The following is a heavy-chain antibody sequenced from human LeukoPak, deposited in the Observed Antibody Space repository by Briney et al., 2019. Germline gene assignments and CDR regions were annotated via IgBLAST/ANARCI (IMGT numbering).Heavy chain of an antibody. CDR1: GYTFTSYG. Sequence: GASVKVSCKASGYTFTSYGISWVRQAPGQGLEWMGIIKPSGGSTSYAQKFQVRFTMTRDMSTSTVYMELSSLRSEDTAVYYCARGDPSEGSRKTYYDFWSGYDIRKYYYMDVWGKGTTVTVSS. CDR3: ARGDPSEGSRKTYYDFWSGYDIRKYYYMDV. D-gene: IGHD3-3*01. J-gene: IGHJ6*03. V-gene: IGHV1-46*01. CDR2: IKPSGGST.